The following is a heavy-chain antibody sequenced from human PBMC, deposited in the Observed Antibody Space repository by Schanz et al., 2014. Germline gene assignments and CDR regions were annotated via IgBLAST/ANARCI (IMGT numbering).Heavy chain of an antibody. J-gene: IGHJ1*01. CDR2: IWYDGSNK. CDR1: GFTFSSYG. Sequence: QVQLVESGGGVVQPGRSLRLSCAASGFTFSSYGMHWVRQAPGKGLEWVAIIWYDGSNKYYADSVKGRFTISRDNSKNTLYLQMNNLRAEDTAVYFCAKESEIVVVVGTSMSGDFHHWGQGTLVTVSA. CDR3: AKESEIVVVVGTSMSGDFHH. V-gene: IGHV3-33*06. D-gene: IGHD2-15*01.